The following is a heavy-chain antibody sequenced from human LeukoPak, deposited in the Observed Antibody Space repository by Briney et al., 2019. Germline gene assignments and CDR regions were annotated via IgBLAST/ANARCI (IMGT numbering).Heavy chain of an antibody. CDR3: ARDLRYSGSYLQGRWFDP. CDR2: INPNSGGT. V-gene: IGHV1-2*02. D-gene: IGHD1-26*01. J-gene: IGHJ5*02. CDR1: GYTFTGCY. Sequence: ASVKVSCKASGYTFTGCYKHWVRQAPGQGLEWMGWINPNSGGTNYAQKFQGRVTMTRDTSISTAYMELSRLRSDDTAVYYCARDLRYSGSYLQGRWFDPWGQGTLVTVSS.